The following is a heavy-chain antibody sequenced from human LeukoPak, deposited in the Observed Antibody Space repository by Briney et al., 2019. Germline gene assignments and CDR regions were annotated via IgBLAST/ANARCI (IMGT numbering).Heavy chain of an antibody. Sequence: PGGSLRLSCAASGFTFSDYYMSWIRQAPGKGLEWVSAISGSGGSTYYADSVKGRFTISRDNSKNTLYLQMNSLRAEDTAVYYCAKLDRGAKPYYYYYMDVWGKGTTATVSS. CDR3: AKLDRGAKPYYYYYMDV. D-gene: IGHD1-26*01. CDR2: ISGSGGST. J-gene: IGHJ6*03. CDR1: GFTFSDYY. V-gene: IGHV3-23*01.